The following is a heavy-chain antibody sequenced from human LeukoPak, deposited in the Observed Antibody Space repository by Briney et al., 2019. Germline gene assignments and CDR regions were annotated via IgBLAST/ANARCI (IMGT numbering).Heavy chain of an antibody. CDR2: IIPIFGTA. V-gene: IGHV1-69*13. CDR1: GGTFSSYA. D-gene: IGHD2-21*02. CDR3: AWGAYCGGDCYSSFDY. Sequence: SVKVSCKASGGTFSSYAISWVRQAPGQGLEWMGGIIPIFGTANYAQKFQGRVTITADESTSTAYMELSSLRSEDTAVYYCAWGAYCGGDCYSSFDYWGQGTLVTVSS. J-gene: IGHJ4*02.